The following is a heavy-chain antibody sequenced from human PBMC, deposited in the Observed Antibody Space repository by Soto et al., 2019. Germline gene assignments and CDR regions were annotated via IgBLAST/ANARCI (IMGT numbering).Heavy chain of an antibody. V-gene: IGHV1-69*13. CDR3: ARDFHYYGSGSPKEYYFDY. J-gene: IGHJ4*02. D-gene: IGHD3-10*01. CDR1: GGTFSSYA. Sequence: GASVKVSCKASGGTFSSYAISWVRQAPGQGLEWMGGIIPIFGTANYAQKFQGRVTITADESTSTAYMELSCLRSEDTVVYYCARDFHYYGSGSPKEYYFDYWGQGTLVTVSS. CDR2: IIPIFGTA.